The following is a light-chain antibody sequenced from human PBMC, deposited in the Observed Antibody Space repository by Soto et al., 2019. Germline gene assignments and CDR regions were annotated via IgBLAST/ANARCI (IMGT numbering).Light chain of an antibody. CDR2: AAS. V-gene: IGKV1-39*01. Sequence: DIQMTQSPSSLSASVGDRVTITCRASQSISSYLNWYQQKPGKAPKVLIYAASSLQSGVPSRFSGIGSGTDFTLSISSLQPEDFATYYCQQSYSGPLTFGGGTKVVI. CDR3: QQSYSGPLT. J-gene: IGKJ4*01. CDR1: QSISSY.